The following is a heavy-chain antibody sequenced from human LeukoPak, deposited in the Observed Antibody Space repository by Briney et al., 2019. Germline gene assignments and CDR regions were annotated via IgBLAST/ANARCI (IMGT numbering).Heavy chain of an antibody. J-gene: IGHJ4*02. V-gene: IGHV3-21*01. D-gene: IGHD5-24*01. CDR1: GFTFSSYS. Sequence: GGSLRLSCAASGFTFSSYSMNWVRQAPGKGLEWVSSISSSSSYIYYADSVKGRFTISRDNAKNSLYLQMNSLRAEDTAVHYCAREVGDGYPWEDYYFDYWGQGTLVTVSS. CDR2: ISSSSSYI. CDR3: AREVGDGYPWEDYYFDY.